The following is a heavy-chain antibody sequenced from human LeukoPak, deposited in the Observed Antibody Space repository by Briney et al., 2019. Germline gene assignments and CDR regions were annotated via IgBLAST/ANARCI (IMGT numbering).Heavy chain of an antibody. CDR3: VRVRHGGSFDL. J-gene: IGHJ4*02. CDR2: MRNAPNGYTT. V-gene: IGHV3-72*01. D-gene: IGHD4-23*01. CDR1: GFTFSGHY. Sequence: PGGSLRLSCEASGFTFSGHYMDWVRQAPGKGLEWVGRMRNAPNGYTTDYATSVKGRFIVSRDDSRNSLYLQMSSLKTEDTALYYCVRVRHGGSFDLWGQGTLVTVSS.